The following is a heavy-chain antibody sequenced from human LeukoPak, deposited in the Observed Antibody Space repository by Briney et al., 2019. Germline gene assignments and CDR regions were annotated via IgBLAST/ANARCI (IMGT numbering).Heavy chain of an antibody. CDR2: ISGSGGST. V-gene: IGHV3-23*01. CDR1: GGSFSGYY. D-gene: IGHD3-22*01. Sequence: PSETLSLTCAVYGGSFSGYYWSWIRQPPGKGLEWVSAISGSGGSTYYADSVKGRFTISRDNSKNTLYLQMNSLRAEDTAVYYCAKAIPYYDSSGYYYIPREYDAFDIWGQGTMVTVSS. J-gene: IGHJ3*02. CDR3: AKAIPYYDSSGYYYIPREYDAFDI.